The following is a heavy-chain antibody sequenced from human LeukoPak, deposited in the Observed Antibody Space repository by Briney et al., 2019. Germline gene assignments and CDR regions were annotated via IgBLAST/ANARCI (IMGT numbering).Heavy chain of an antibody. D-gene: IGHD1-26*01. CDR3: ARIVNYSGSYSS. V-gene: IGHV3-21*01. J-gene: IGHJ5*02. CDR2: ISSSSSYI. Sequence: GGSLRLSCAASGFTFSSYSMNWVRQAPGKGLEWVSSISSSSSYIYYADPVKGRFTISRDNAKNSLYLQMNSLRAEDTAVYYCARIVNYSGSYSSWGQGTLVTVSS. CDR1: GFTFSSYS.